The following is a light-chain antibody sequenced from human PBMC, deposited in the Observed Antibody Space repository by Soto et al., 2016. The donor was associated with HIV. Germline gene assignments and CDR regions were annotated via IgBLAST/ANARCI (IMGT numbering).Light chain of an antibody. V-gene: IGLV3-21*03. CDR3: QVWDSSSDQSYV. Sequence: SYELTQSPSVSVAPGKTAKITCGGKNIGTKSVHWYQRKPGQAPVMVAYDNNDRPSGIPERISGSNSGNTATLIISRVEAGDEADYFCQVWDSSSDQSYVFGAGTKVTVL. J-gene: IGLJ1*01. CDR2: DNN. CDR1: NIGTKS.